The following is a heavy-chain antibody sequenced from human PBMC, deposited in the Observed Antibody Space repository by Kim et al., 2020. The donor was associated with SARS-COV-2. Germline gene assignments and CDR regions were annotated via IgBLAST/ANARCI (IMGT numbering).Heavy chain of an antibody. Sequence: GGSLRLSCAASGFTFSSYGMHWVRQAPGKGLEWVAVISYDGSNKYYADSVKGRFTISRDNSKNTLYLQMNSLRAEDTAVYYCAKDGGSYYGSYYFDYWG. CDR1: GFTFSSYG. V-gene: IGHV3-30*18. D-gene: IGHD1-26*01. J-gene: IGHJ4*01. CDR2: ISYDGSNK. CDR3: AKDGGSYYGSYYFDY.